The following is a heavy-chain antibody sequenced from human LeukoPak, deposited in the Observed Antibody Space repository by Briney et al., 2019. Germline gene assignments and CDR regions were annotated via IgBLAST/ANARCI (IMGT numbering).Heavy chain of an antibody. CDR1: GITFSSYA. V-gene: IGHV3-23*01. Sequence: PGGSLRLSCAASGITFSSYAMSWVRQTPGKGLEWVSAISGSGGSTYYADSVKGRFTISRDNSKNTLFLHMNSLRAEDTAVYYCAREFLSSSSWFEFLDYWGQGTLVTVSS. CDR3: AREFLSSSSWFEFLDY. CDR2: ISGSGGST. D-gene: IGHD6-13*01. J-gene: IGHJ4*02.